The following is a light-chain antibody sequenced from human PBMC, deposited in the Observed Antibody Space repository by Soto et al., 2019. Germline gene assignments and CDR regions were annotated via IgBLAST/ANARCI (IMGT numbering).Light chain of an antibody. CDR1: SSDIGAYTF. V-gene: IGLV2-14*03. CDR2: DAN. J-gene: IGLJ2*01. CDR3: TSWTTSTTMI. Sequence: QSVPTQPASVSGSPGQWITISCTGTSSDIGAYTFVSWYQQHPGKAPKLMLYDANIRPSGVSNRFSGSKSGNTASLTISGLQAEDEADYYCTSWTTSTTMIFGGGTKVTVL.